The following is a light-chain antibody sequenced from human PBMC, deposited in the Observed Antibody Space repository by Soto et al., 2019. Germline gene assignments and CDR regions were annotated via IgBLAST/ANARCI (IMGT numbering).Light chain of an antibody. CDR3: SSYGASSTL. CDR1: SSDIGGYNY. J-gene: IGLJ2*01. Sequence: QSALTQPASVSGSPGQSITISCTGSSSDIGGYNYVSWYQQHSGKAPKLLIYDVTYRPSGISDRFSGSKSGNTASLTISGLQPDDEADYYCSSYGASSTLFGGGTQLTAL. CDR2: DVT. V-gene: IGLV2-14*03.